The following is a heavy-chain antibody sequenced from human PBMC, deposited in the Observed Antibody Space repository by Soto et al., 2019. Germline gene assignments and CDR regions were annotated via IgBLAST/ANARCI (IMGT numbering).Heavy chain of an antibody. Sequence: SETLSLTCTVSGGSISSYYWIWIRQPPGKGLEWIGYIYYSGSTNYNPSLKSRVTISVDTSKNQFSLKLSSVTAADTTVYYCARVQRSSSLCYFDYWGQGTLVTVSS. V-gene: IGHV4-59*01. D-gene: IGHD6-19*01. CDR3: ARVQRSSSLCYFDY. J-gene: IGHJ4*02. CDR2: IYYSGST. CDR1: GGSISSYY.